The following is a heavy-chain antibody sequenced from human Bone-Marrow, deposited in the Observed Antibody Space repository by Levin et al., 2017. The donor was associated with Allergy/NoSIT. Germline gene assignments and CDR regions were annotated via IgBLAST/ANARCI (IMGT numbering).Heavy chain of an antibody. CDR2: ISHSGST. J-gene: IGHJ5*02. CDR3: TREEDCATGSCYDGWFDP. CDR1: GGAITSSNW. V-gene: IGHV4-4*02. Sequence: SETLSLTCAVPGGAITSSNWWSWVRQSPGKGLEWIGEISHSGSTNYNPSLKNRVSMSLDKSKNQFSLRLSPVTAADTAVYYCTREEDCATGSCYDGWFDPWGQGTLVTASS. D-gene: IGHD2-15*01.